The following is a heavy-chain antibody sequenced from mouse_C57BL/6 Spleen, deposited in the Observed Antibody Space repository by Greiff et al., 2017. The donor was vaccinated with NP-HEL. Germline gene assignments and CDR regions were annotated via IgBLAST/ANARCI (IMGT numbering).Heavy chain of an antibody. V-gene: IGHV5-17*01. Sequence: EVNVVESGGGLVKPGGSLKLSCAASGFTFSDYGMHWVRQAPEKGLEWVAYISSGISTIYYADTVKGRFTISRDNAKNTLFLQMTSLRSEDTAMYYCARPDSNYDWYFDVWGTGTTVTVSS. CDR3: ARPDSNYDWYFDV. D-gene: IGHD2-5*01. CDR2: ISSGISTI. J-gene: IGHJ1*03. CDR1: GFTFSDYG.